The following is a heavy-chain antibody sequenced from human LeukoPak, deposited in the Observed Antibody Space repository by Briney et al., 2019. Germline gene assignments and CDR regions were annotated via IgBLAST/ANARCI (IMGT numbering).Heavy chain of an antibody. D-gene: IGHD3-22*01. CDR1: GGSFSGYY. CDR2: INHNGST. CDR3: ASSSYRSFYDSSGYYPFDY. J-gene: IGHJ4*02. V-gene: IGHV4-34*01. Sequence: SETLSLTCAVYGGSFSGYYWSWIRQPPGKGLEWIGEINHNGSTNYNPSLKSRVIISVDTSKNQFSLKLSSVTAADTAVYYCASSSYRSFYDSSGYYPFDYWGQGTLVTVSS.